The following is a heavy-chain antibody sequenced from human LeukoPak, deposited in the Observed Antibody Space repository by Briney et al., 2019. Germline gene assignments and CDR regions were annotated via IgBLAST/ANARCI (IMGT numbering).Heavy chain of an antibody. V-gene: IGHV3-7*01. J-gene: IGHJ6*02. CDR1: GFTFSSDW. CDR3: ARDYEWYYYDSRVYYYYGMDV. CDR2: IKQDGSEK. Sequence: PGGSLRLSCAASGFTFSSDWMSWVRQASGKGLEWVANIKQDGSEKYYVDSVKGRFTISRDNAKNSLYLQMNSLRAEDTAVYYCARDYEWYYYDSRVYYYYGMDVWGQGTTVTVSS. D-gene: IGHD3-22*01.